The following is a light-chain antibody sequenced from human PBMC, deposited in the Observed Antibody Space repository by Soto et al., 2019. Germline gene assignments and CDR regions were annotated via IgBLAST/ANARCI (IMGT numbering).Light chain of an antibody. J-gene: IGKJ1*01. CDR3: QLRSNWPPTWT. CDR1: QSVSNY. Sequence: EIVLTQSPATLSLSPGERATLSCRASQSVSNYLAWYQHKPDQARRLLIYDASSRATGIPARFSGSGSGTDFTLTISSLEPEDFAVYFCQLRSNWPPTWTFGQGTKVEIK. V-gene: IGKV3-11*01. CDR2: DAS.